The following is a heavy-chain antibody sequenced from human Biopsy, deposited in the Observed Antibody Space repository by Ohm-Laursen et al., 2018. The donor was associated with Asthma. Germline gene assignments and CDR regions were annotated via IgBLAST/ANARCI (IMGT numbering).Heavy chain of an antibody. Sequence: TLSLTCAVYGGSFSGYYWSWIRQPPGKGLEWIGEINHSGSTNYNPSLKSRVTISVDTSKNQFSLKLSSVAAADTAVYYCARSAKTIFGVVMGPYYYGMDVWGQGTTVTASS. J-gene: IGHJ6*02. D-gene: IGHD3-3*01. V-gene: IGHV4-34*01. CDR2: INHSGST. CDR1: GGSFSGYY. CDR3: ARSAKTIFGVVMGPYYYGMDV.